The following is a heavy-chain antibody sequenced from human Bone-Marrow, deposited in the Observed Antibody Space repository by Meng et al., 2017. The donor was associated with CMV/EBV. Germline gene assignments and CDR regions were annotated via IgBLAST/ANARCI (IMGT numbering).Heavy chain of an antibody. CDR2: IQYDGSSQ. J-gene: IGHJ3*01. CDR3: AKEVRLTGFVNV. D-gene: IGHD1-20*01. CDR1: GPTLSNYG. V-gene: IGHV3-30*02. Sequence: CVASGPTLSNYGVHWVRQAPGKGLEWVAFIQYDGSSQYYADSAKGRFTISRDNFKNTLYLQMNSLRAEDTAVYYCAKEVRLTGFVNVWGQGTLVTVSS.